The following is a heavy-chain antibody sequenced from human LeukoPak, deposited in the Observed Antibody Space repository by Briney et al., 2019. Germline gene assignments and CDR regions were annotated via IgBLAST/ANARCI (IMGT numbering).Heavy chain of an antibody. CDR2: ISAYNGDT. V-gene: IGHV1-18*01. D-gene: IGHD2-15*01. CDR1: GYTFINYG. J-gene: IGHJ4*02. CDR3: AREGGVVVVAATLDY. Sequence: ASVKVSCKASGYTFINYGISWVRQAPGQGLEWMGWISAYNGDTNFAQKFQGRVTMTTDTSTSTAYMEVRSLRSDDTAVYYCAREGGVVVVAATLDYWGQGTLVTVSS.